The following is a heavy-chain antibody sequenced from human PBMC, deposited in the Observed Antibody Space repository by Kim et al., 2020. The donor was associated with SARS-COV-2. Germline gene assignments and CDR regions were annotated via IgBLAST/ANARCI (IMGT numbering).Heavy chain of an antibody. Sequence: SETLSLTCTVSGGSISSSSYYWGWIRQPPGKGLEWIGSIFYTGSTYYNPSLKSRVTISVDTSKNQFSLKLSSVTAADTAVYYCARHVGESHYYYYYGLDVWGQGTTVTVSS. CDR1: GGSISSSSYY. V-gene: IGHV4-39*01. CDR3: ARHVGESHYYYYYGLDV. D-gene: IGHD3-10*01. CDR2: IFYTGST. J-gene: IGHJ6*02.